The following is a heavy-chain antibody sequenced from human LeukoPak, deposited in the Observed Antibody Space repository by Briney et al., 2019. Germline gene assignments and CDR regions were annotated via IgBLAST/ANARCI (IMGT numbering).Heavy chain of an antibody. Sequence: PGGSLRLSCAASGFTFSSYSMNWVRQAPGKGLEWVSYISSSSSTIYYADSVKGRFTISRDNAKNSLYLQMNSLRAEDTAVYYCARARSPSSGYLLRDHNWFDPRGQGTLVTVSS. D-gene: IGHD3-22*01. V-gene: IGHV3-48*04. CDR3: ARARSPSSGYLLRDHNWFDP. CDR1: GFTFSSYS. J-gene: IGHJ5*02. CDR2: ISSSSSTI.